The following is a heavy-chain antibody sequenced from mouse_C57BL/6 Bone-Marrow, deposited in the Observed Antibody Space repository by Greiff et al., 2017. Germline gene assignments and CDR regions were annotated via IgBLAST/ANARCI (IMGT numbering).Heavy chain of an antibody. D-gene: IGHD2-1*01. Sequence: EVQLVESGGDLVKPGGSLKLSCAASGFTFSSYGMSWVRQTPEQRLEWVATISSGGSYTYYPDSVKGRFTISGDHANNTLYLKMSSLKSEDTAMYYCARHGGGKDYFDYWGQGTTLTVSS. CDR3: ARHGGGKDYFDY. CDR2: ISSGGSYT. V-gene: IGHV5-6*01. CDR1: GFTFSSYG. J-gene: IGHJ2*01.